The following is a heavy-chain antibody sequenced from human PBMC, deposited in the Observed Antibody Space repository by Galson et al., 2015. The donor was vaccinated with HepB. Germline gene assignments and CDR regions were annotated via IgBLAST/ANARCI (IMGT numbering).Heavy chain of an antibody. Sequence: SLRLSCAASGFTFSSYSMNWVRQAPGKGLEWVSSISSSSSYIYYAGSVKGRFTISRDNAKNSLYLQMNSLRAEDTAVYYCARVGGGYSYDLDYWGQGTLVTVSS. CDR3: ARVGGGYSYDLDY. V-gene: IGHV3-21*01. D-gene: IGHD5-18*01. J-gene: IGHJ4*02. CDR2: ISSSSSYI. CDR1: GFTFSSYS.